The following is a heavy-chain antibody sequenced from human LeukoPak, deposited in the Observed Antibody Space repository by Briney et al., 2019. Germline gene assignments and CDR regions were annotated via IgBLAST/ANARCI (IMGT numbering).Heavy chain of an antibody. Sequence: PGGTLRLSCAASGFTFSTYGMNWVRQAPGKGLEWVSYISSSGSTIYYADSVKGRFTISRDNAKNSLYLQMNSLRAEDTAVYYCAKGVTPVISLQFFDYWGQGTLITVSS. CDR3: AKGVTPVISLQFFDY. J-gene: IGHJ4*02. CDR1: GFTFSTYG. V-gene: IGHV3-48*04. CDR2: ISSSGSTI. D-gene: IGHD4-17*01.